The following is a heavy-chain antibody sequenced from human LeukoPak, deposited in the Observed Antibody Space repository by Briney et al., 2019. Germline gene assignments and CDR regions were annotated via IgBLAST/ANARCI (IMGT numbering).Heavy chain of an antibody. D-gene: IGHD1-26*01. CDR1: GGTFSSYA. V-gene: IGHV1-69*05. CDR2: IIPIFGTA. Sequence: ASVKVSCKASGGTFSSYAISWVRQAPGQGLEWMGGIIPIFGTANYAQKFQGRVTITTDESTSTAYMELSSLRSEDTAVYYCARDPIEVVGATAPYYYYYMDVWGKGTTVTVSS. CDR3: ARDPIEVVGATAPYYYYYMDV. J-gene: IGHJ6*03.